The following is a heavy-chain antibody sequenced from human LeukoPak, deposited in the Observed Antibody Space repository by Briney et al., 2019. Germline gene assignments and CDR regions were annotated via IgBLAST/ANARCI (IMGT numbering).Heavy chain of an antibody. CDR3: ARTENSGRFFNYFDN. V-gene: IGHV4-34*01. CDR1: IDSFSNYH. Sequence: SETLSLTCAVYIDSFSNYHWNWIRQTPAKGMEWIGEVNESGGTNISPSLRSRVILSVDTSKNQFSLKLISVTVADTAVYYCARTENSGRFFNYFDNWGQGTLVTVSS. D-gene: IGHD1-26*01. J-gene: IGHJ4*02. CDR2: VNESGGT.